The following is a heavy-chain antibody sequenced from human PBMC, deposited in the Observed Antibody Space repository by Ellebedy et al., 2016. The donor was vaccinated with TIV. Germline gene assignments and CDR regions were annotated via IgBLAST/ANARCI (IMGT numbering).Heavy chain of an antibody. CDR3: ARRLVPTAKTGPGYSFDI. CDR1: GYSFTSYW. Sequence: GESLKISCKGSGYSFTSYWIGWVRQMPGKGLEWMGIIYPGDSDTRYSPSFQGQVTISADKSISTAYLQWSSLKASDTAMYYCARRLVPTAKTGPGYSFDIWGQGTMVTGSS. V-gene: IGHV5-51*01. CDR2: IYPGDSDT. J-gene: IGHJ3*02. D-gene: IGHD2-2*01.